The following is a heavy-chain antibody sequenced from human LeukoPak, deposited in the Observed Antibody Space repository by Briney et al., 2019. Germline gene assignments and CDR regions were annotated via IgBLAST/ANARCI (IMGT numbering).Heavy chain of an antibody. V-gene: IGHV3-9*01. Sequence: PGGSLRLSCAASGFTFDDYAMHWVRQAPGKGLEWVSGISWNSGSIGYADSVKGRFTISRDNAKNSLYLQMNSLRAEDTALYYCAKGNLVVVPAAFDYWGQGTLVTVSS. D-gene: IGHD2-2*01. J-gene: IGHJ4*02. CDR2: ISWNSGSI. CDR3: AKGNLVVVPAAFDY. CDR1: GFTFDDYA.